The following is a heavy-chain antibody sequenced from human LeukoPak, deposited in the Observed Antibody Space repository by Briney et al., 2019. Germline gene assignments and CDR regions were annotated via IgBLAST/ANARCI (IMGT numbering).Heavy chain of an antibody. CDR3: AKDSPVMTR. V-gene: IGHV3-23*01. CDR1: GFTFSNYA. J-gene: IGHJ4*02. CDR2: ISGSGGDT. D-gene: IGHD2-21*01. Sequence: PGGSLRLSCAASGFTFSNYAMNWVRQAPGKGLEWVSAISGSGGDTYYADSVKGRFTMSRDNSKNTLYLQMNSLRAEDTATYYCAKDSPVMTRWGQGTLVTVSS.